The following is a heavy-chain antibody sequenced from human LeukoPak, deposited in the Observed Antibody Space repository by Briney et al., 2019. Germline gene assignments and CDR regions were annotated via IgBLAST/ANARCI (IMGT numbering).Heavy chain of an antibody. Sequence: ASVKVSCTASGYTFTSYAMHWVRQAPGQRLEWMGWINAGNGNTKYSQKFQGRVTITRDTSASTAYMELSSLRSEDTAVYYCARDPNYSNWFDPWGQGTLVTVSS. J-gene: IGHJ5*02. V-gene: IGHV1-3*01. CDR1: GYTFTSYA. D-gene: IGHD2-21*01. CDR3: ARDPNYSNWFDP. CDR2: INAGNGNT.